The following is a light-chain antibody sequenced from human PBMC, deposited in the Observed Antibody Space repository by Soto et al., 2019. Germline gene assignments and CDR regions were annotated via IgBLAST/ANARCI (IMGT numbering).Light chain of an antibody. CDR3: CSYAGSSTYV. J-gene: IGLJ1*01. CDR1: SSDVGSYNL. CDR2: ERS. V-gene: IGLV2-23*01. Sequence: QSVLTQPASVSGAPGQSSTISCTGTSSDVGSYNLVSWYQQHPGKAPKLMIYERSKRPSGVSNRFSGSKSGNTASLTISGLQAEDEADYYCCSYAGSSTYVSGTGTKVTVL.